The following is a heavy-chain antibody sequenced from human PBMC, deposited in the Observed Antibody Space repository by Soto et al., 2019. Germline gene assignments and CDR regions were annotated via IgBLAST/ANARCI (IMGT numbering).Heavy chain of an antibody. Sequence: QVQLQESGPGLVKPSETLSLTCTVSGGSVSGGSYYWSWIRQSPGKGLEWIGYIYSSGSSNYNPSRSSRVTITLDTFNNLFSLRLTSVAAADTAVYYGASAVDFGGEDVWGQGTTVTVSS. J-gene: IGHJ6*02. D-gene: IGHD4-17*01. V-gene: IGHV4-61*01. CDR2: IYSSGSS. CDR1: GGSVSGGSYY. CDR3: ASAVDFGGEDV.